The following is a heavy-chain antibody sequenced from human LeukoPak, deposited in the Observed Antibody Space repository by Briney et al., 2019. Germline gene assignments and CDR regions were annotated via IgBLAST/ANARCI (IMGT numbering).Heavy chain of an antibody. CDR1: GFTFSSFS. CDR2: ISSSSRHI. Sequence: PAGSLRLSCAAYGFTFSSFSMNWVRQAPGKGLEWVSSISSSSRHIYYTDSVKGRFTISRDNAKNSLYLQMNSLRAEDTAVYYCARDLRLRWSNQAPGAFDIWGQGTMVTVSS. CDR3: ARDLRLRWSNQAPGAFDI. J-gene: IGHJ3*02. D-gene: IGHD4-23*01. V-gene: IGHV3-21*01.